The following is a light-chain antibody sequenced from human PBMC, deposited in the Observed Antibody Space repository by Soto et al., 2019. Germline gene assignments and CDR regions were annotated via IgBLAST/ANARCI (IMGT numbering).Light chain of an antibody. CDR1: QGIYNY. J-gene: IGKJ3*01. Sequence: DTQMTQSPSSLSASVGDRVTITCRASQGIYNYLAWYQQKPGKVPKILIYAASSLVSGVPSRFSGSGSGTDVTLTISSLQPEDVATYYCQKCNRAPFTFGPGTKVDI. CDR3: QKCNRAPFT. V-gene: IGKV1-27*01. CDR2: AAS.